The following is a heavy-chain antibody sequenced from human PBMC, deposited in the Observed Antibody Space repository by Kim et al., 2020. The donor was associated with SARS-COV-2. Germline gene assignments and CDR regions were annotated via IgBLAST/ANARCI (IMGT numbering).Heavy chain of an antibody. J-gene: IGHJ4*02. CDR2: IIPIFGTA. CDR3: ARGEDYCDY. Sequence: IIPIFGTANYAQKFQGRVTITADESTSTAYMELSSLRSEDTAVYYCARGEDYCDYWGQGTLVTVSS. D-gene: IGHD1-26*01. V-gene: IGHV1-69*01.